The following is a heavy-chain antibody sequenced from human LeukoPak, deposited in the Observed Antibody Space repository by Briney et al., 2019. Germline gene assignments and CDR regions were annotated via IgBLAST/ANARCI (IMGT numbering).Heavy chain of an antibody. CDR3: SRESGPYSPFGH. CDR1: GGSITTTNY. V-gene: IGHV4-4*02. Sequence: SETLSLTCGVSGGSITTTNYWSWVRQSPGRGLELIGEISLSGYTGFNPSLRGRVNMSLDESKHHLSLTLPSVTAADTAIYHCSRESGPYSPFGHWGQGILVTVTT. J-gene: IGHJ4*02. D-gene: IGHD1-26*01. CDR2: ISLSGYT.